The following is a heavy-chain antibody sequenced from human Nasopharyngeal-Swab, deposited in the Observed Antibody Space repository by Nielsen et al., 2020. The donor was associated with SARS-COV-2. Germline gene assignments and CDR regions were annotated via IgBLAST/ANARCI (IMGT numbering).Heavy chain of an antibody. CDR2: IIPIFGTA. CDR1: GGTFSSYA. CDR3: AREGYYGSGSYAPFDY. V-gene: IGHV1-69*13. D-gene: IGHD3-10*01. J-gene: IGHJ4*02. Sequence: SVKVSCKASGGTFSSYAISWVRQAPGQGLEWMGGIIPIFGTANYAQKFQGRATITADESTSTAYMELSSLRSEDTAVYYCAREGYYGSGSYAPFDYWGQGTLVTVS.